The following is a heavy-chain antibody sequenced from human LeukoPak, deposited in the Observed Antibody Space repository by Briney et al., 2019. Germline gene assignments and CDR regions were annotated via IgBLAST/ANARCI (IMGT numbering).Heavy chain of an antibody. Sequence: GGSLRLSCAASGFTFSGYWMHWVRQAPGKGLVWVSRINSDGSSTSYADSVKGRFTISRDSAKNTLYLQVNSLRAEDTAVYYCVRDGYSYGFMLAFDIWGLGTRVTVSS. CDR1: GFTFSGYW. CDR2: INSDGSST. D-gene: IGHD5-18*01. V-gene: IGHV3-74*01. J-gene: IGHJ3*02. CDR3: VRDGYSYGFMLAFDI.